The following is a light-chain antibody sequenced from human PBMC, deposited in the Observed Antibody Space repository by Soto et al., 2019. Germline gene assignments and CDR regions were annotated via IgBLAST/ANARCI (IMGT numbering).Light chain of an antibody. CDR3: QHYNSYGT. V-gene: IGKV1-5*02. Sequence: IQMTQSTSSLSASVGDRVTIICRASQSVSTRLAWYQQKPGKAPKVLIYDASSWAGGVPSRFTGSGSGTEFTLTISSLQPDDFATYYCQHYNSYGTFGQGTKVDIK. CDR2: DAS. CDR1: QSVSTR. J-gene: IGKJ1*01.